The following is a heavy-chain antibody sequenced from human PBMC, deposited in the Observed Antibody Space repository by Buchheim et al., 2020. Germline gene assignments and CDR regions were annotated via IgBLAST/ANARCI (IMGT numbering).Heavy chain of an antibody. V-gene: IGHV4-31*03. Sequence: QVQLQESGPGLVKPSQTLSLTCTVSGASISSGGYYWSWIHQLPGKGLEWIGYLYYSGSTYFKPSLQSRVTLSVDTSKNQSSLKLSSVTAAGTAVYYYARGNAPMGAFDLWGQGT. CDR3: ARGNAPMGAFDL. D-gene: IGHD3-10*01. CDR2: LYYSGST. J-gene: IGHJ3*01. CDR1: GASISSGGYY.